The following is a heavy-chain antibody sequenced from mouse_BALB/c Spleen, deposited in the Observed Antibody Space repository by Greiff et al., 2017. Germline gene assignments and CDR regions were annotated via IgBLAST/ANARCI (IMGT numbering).Heavy chain of an antibody. CDR3: ARDRDYDYGNYRFAY. CDR1: GFTFSAYY. V-gene: IGHV5-4*02. D-gene: IGHD2-1*01. J-gene: IGHJ3*01. Sequence: EVQRVESGGGLVKPGGSLKLSCAASGFTFSAYYRYWVRQTPEKRLEWVATISDGGSYTYYPDSVKGRFTISRDNAKNNLYLQMSSLKSEDTAMYYCARDRDYDYGNYRFAYWGQGTLVTVSA. CDR2: ISDGGSYT.